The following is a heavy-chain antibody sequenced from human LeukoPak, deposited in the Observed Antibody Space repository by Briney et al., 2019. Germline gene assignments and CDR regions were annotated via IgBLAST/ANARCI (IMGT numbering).Heavy chain of an antibody. CDR2: IYYSGST. V-gene: IGHV4-59*06. CDR1: GGSISTYY. Sequence: RTSETLSLTCTVSGGSISTYYWSWIRQHPGKGLEWIGYIYYSGSTYYNPSLKSRVTISVDTSKNQFSLKLSSVTAADTAVYYCAREPYSSSSGYGMDVWGQGTTVTVSS. D-gene: IGHD6-13*01. J-gene: IGHJ6*02. CDR3: AREPYSSSSGYGMDV.